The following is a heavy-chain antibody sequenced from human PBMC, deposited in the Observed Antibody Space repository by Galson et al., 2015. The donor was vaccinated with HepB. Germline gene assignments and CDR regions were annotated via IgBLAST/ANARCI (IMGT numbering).Heavy chain of an antibody. CDR3: ARARTAVADAENRGGLDV. V-gene: IGHV3-11*06. D-gene: IGHD6-19*01. Sequence: SLRLSCAASGFTFSDYHMCWVRQAPGRGLEWVSYISSSYSYTNYADSVKGRFTISRDNAKNSLYLQMNSLRAEDTAVYYCARARTAVADAENRGGLDVWGQGTTVIVSS. J-gene: IGHJ6*02. CDR2: ISSSYSYT. CDR1: GFTFSDYH.